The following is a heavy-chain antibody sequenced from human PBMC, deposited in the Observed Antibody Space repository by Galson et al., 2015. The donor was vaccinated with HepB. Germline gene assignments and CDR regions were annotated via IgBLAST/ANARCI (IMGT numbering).Heavy chain of an antibody. CDR1: GFTLSNYG. D-gene: IGHD6-19*01. V-gene: IGHV3-23*01. CDR2: ISDGASWS. J-gene: IGHJ4*02. CDR3: FAVAVAGQFDF. Sequence: SLRLSCAASGFTLSNYGVSWVRQVPGKGLEWVSAISDGASWSYYEDSVKGRFTISRDNSKNTVYLRMNSLRADDTALYYCFAVAVAGQFDFWGQGTLVTVSS.